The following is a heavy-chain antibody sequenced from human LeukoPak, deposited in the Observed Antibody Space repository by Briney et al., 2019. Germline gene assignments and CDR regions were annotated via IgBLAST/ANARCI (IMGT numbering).Heavy chain of an antibody. D-gene: IGHD3-10*01. CDR1: GFTFSSYA. Sequence: PGGSLRLSCAASGFTFSSYAMSWVRQAPGKGLEWVSAISGSGGSTYYADSVKGRFTIPRDNSKNTLYLQMNSLRAEDTAVYYCAKYYGSGSYYNPFDYWGQGTLVTVSS. CDR3: AKYYGSGSYYNPFDY. J-gene: IGHJ4*02. V-gene: IGHV3-23*01. CDR2: ISGSGGST.